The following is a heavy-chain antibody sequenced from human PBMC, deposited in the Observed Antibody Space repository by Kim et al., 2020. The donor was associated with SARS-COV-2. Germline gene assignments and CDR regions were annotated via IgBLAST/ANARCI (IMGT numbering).Heavy chain of an antibody. V-gene: IGHV3-73*01. CDR2: IRSNCNSLGT. CDR1: GFTFSGSA. J-gene: IGHJ5*01. D-gene: IGHD3-22*01. Sequence: GGSLRLSCAASGFTFSGSAMHWVRQAPGKGLEWVCGIRSNCNSLGTAYAESGRFRFSIYRDESYKSLQLQIISLETKDMSLYYYAIVSYTTIAYSDS. CDR3: AIVSYTTIAYSDS.